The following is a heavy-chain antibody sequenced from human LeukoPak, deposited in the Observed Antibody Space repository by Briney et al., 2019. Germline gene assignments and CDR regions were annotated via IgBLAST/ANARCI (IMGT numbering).Heavy chain of an antibody. CDR3: ARAVWHYYYGMDV. V-gene: IGHV4-31*03. Sequence: SETLSLTCTVSGGSISSGGYYWSWIRQHPGKGLEWIGEINHSGSTNYNPSLKSRVTISVDTSKNQFSLKLSSVTAADAAVYYCARAVWHYYYGMDVWGQGTTVTVSS. CDR1: GGSISSGGYY. J-gene: IGHJ6*02. CDR2: INHSGST. D-gene: IGHD3-16*01.